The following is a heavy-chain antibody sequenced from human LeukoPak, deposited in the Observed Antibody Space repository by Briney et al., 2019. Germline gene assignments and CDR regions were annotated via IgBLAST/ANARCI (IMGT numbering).Heavy chain of an antibody. Sequence: GGSLRLSCAASGFTFDDYAMHWVRQAPGKGLEWVSLISGDGGSTYYADSVKGRSTISRDNSKNSLYLQMNSLRTEDTALYYCAKASEERRDIVVVPAVEGTAFDIWGQGTTVTVSS. D-gene: IGHD2-2*01. V-gene: IGHV3-43*02. CDR2: ISGDGGST. J-gene: IGHJ3*02. CDR1: GFTFDDYA. CDR3: AKASEERRDIVVVPAVEGTAFDI.